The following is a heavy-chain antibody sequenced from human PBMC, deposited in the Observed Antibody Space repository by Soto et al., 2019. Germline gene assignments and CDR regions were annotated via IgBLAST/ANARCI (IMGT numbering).Heavy chain of an antibody. V-gene: IGHV4-30-2*01. Sequence: QLQLQESGSGLVKPSQTRSLTCAVAGGCISSGTYSWSWIRQPPGRGLEWIGYIYHTGTTYYNPSLKSRVTISVDTSKNQFSLKLTSVTAADTAVYYCAQGGGDWYDDNWFDRWGQGTLVTVSS. D-gene: IGHD1-1*01. CDR1: GGCISSGTYS. CDR3: AQGGGDWYDDNWFDR. J-gene: IGHJ5*02. CDR2: IYHTGTT.